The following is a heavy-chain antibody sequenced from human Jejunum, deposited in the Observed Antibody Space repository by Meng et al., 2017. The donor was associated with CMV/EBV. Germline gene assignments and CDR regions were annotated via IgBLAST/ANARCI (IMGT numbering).Heavy chain of an antibody. CDR2: IDANSGGT. V-gene: IGHV1-2*02. CDR3: ARDGIRGVFFFDY. CDR1: GFTFTGHY. Sequence: QWLWGRSVTEVKEPGASFKVSCKAAGFTFTGHYMHWVRQAPGQGLEWMGWIDANSGGTNYAQKFHGRLTMTRDTSISTVYMELNRLRSDDTAVYFCARDGIRGVFFFDYWGQGTLVTVSS. J-gene: IGHJ4*02. D-gene: IGHD1-14*01.